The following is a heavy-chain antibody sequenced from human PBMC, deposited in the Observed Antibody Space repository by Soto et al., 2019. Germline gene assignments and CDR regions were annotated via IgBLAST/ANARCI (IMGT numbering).Heavy chain of an antibody. Sequence: QVQLQQWGAGLLKPSETLSLTCAVYGGSFSGYYWSWIRQPPGKGLEWIGEINHSGSTNYNPSLKSRVTISVDMSKNQFSLKLSSVTAADTAVYYCARGVRNWFDPWGQGTLVTVSS. CDR1: GGSFSGYY. V-gene: IGHV4-34*01. CDR2: INHSGST. J-gene: IGHJ5*02. CDR3: ARGVRNWFDP.